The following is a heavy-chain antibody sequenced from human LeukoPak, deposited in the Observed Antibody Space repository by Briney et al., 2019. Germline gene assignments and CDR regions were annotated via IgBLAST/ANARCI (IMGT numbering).Heavy chain of an antibody. D-gene: IGHD2-15*01. CDR1: GYTFTSYG. V-gene: IGHV1-8*01. CDR2: MNPNSGNT. Sequence: ASVKVSCKASGYTFTSYGINWVRQATGQGLEWMGWMNPNSGNTGYAQKFQGRVTMTRNTSISTAYMELSSLRSEDTAVYYCARVGSRAVVVVAATPTFDYWGQGTLVTVSS. J-gene: IGHJ4*02. CDR3: ARVGSRAVVVVAATPTFDY.